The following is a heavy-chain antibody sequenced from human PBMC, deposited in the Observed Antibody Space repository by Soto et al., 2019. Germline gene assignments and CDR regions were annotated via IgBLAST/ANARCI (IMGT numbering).Heavy chain of an antibody. D-gene: IGHD2-2*01. CDR3: ARDVGFDYAN. J-gene: IGHJ4*02. CDR1: GFNFRGYW. Sequence: EVQLVESGGALVQPGGSLRISCVVSGFNFRGYWMSWVRQAPGKGLEWVATMNEDGSEIYYVGSVKGRFAISRDNVENSLHLQMNYVSAEDTGVYFCARDVGFDYANWGQGTLVTVSS. V-gene: IGHV3-7*01. CDR2: MNEDGSEI.